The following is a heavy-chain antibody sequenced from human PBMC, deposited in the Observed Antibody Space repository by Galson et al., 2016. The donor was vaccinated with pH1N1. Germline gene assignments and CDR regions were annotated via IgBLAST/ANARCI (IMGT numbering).Heavy chain of an antibody. V-gene: IGHV3-33*01. CDR3: SRGQPASPTTDY. Sequence: SLKLSCATFGFTFTKYVIHWVRQAPGQGLEWVAVIRDNGRDANYAHSVKGRFTVSRDTSKSTRYLHMDSLRSKDTAVYYCSRGQPASPTTDYWGQGTLVTVSS. D-gene: IGHD1-14*01. CDR2: IRDNGRDA. J-gene: IGHJ4*02. CDR1: GFTFTKYV.